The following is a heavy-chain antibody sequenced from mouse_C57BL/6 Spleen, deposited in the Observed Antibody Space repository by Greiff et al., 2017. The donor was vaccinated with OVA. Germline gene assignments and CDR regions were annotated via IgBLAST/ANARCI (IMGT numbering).Heavy chain of an antibody. D-gene: IGHD1-1*01. J-gene: IGHJ1*03. CDR2: IDPANGNT. Sequence: VQLQQSVAELVRPGASVKLSCTASGFHIKNTYMHWVKQRPEQGLEWIGRIDPANGNTKYAPKFQGKATITADTSSNTAYLQLSSLTSEDTAIYYCARSYGSSHWYFDVWGTGTTVTVSS. CDR1: GFHIKNTY. V-gene: IGHV14-3*01. CDR3: ARSYGSSHWYFDV.